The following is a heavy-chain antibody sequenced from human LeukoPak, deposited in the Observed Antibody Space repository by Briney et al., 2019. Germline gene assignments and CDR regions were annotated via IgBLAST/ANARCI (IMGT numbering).Heavy chain of an antibody. J-gene: IGHJ4*02. CDR3: ARGVGYYDSSGYHD. Sequence: SQTLSLTCAISGDSVSSNSAAWNWIRQSPSRGLEWLGRTYYRFKWYNDYAVSVKSRITINPDTSKNQLSLQLNSVTPEDTAVYYCARGVGYYDSSGYHDWGQGTLVTVSS. V-gene: IGHV6-1*01. CDR2: TYYRFKWYN. D-gene: IGHD3-22*01. CDR1: GDSVSSNSAA.